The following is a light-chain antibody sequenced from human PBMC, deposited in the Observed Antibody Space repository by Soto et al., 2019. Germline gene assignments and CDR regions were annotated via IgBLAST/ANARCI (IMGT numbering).Light chain of an antibody. V-gene: IGLV2-14*01. Sequence: QSALTQPASVSGSPGQSITISCTGTSSDVGGYNYVSWYQQHPGKAPKLMIYDVSNRPSGVSNRFSGSKSGNTAPLTISGLQAEGEADYYCSSYTSSSTLVFGGGTKLTVL. CDR2: DVS. CDR3: SSYTSSSTLV. CDR1: SSDVGGYNY. J-gene: IGLJ2*01.